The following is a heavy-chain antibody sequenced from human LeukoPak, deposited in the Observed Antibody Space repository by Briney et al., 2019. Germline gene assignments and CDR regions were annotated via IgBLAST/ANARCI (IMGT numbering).Heavy chain of an antibody. CDR2: LYPNSGTA. Sequence: ASVKVSCKASGYTFTNYDINWVRQATGQGLEWMGWLYPNSGTAGYAQNFQGRVTITGDTSMSTAYMELSSLRSEDTAVYYCARVTSRFWTGYYDPFDIWGQGTMVTVSS. CDR3: ARVTSRFWTGYYDPFDI. J-gene: IGHJ3*02. D-gene: IGHD3/OR15-3a*01. CDR1: GYTFTNYD. V-gene: IGHV1-8*03.